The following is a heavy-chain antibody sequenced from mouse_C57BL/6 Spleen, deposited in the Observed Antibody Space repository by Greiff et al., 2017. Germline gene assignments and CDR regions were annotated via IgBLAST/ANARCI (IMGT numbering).Heavy chain of an antibody. D-gene: IGHD1-1*01. V-gene: IGHV1-22*01. J-gene: IGHJ2*01. Sequence: EVQLQHSGPELVKPGASVKMSCKASGYTFTDYNMHWVKQSHGKSLEWIGYINPNNGGTSYNQKFKGKATLTVNKSSSTAYMELRSLTSEDSAVYYCARCQITTVVVDYWGQGTTLTVSS. CDR1: GYTFTDYN. CDR3: ARCQITTVVVDY. CDR2: INPNNGGT.